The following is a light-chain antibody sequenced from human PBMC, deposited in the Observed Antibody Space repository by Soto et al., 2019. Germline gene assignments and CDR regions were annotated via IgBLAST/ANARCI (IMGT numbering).Light chain of an antibody. V-gene: IGKV4-1*01. J-gene: IGKJ2*01. CDR1: QSVLYSSNNKNY. Sequence: DIVMTQSPDSLAVSLGERATINCKSSQSVLYSSNNKNYLAWYQQRPGQLPKLLIYWASTRESGVPDRFSGSGSGTDFTLTITSLLAEDVAVYYCQQYESTPPTFGQGTKLEIK. CDR3: QQYESTPPT. CDR2: WAS.